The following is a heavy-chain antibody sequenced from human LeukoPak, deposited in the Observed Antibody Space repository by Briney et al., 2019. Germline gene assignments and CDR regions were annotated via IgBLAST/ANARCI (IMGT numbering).Heavy chain of an antibody. CDR3: ATQTGSGLFTLP. D-gene: IGHD3-10*01. J-gene: IGHJ1*01. V-gene: IGHV4-4*07. Sequence: SETLSLTCTVSGDSISSYYWSWIRQPAGKGLEWIGRIYTSGSTNYNPSLKSRLTMSVDTSKNQFSLKLSSVTATDTAMYYCATQTGSGLFTLPGGQGTLVTVSS. CDR1: GDSISSYY. CDR2: IYTSGST.